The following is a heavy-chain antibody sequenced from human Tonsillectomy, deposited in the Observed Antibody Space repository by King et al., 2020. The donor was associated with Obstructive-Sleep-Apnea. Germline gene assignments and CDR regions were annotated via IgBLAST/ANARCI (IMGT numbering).Heavy chain of an antibody. CDR2: MYYMGGT. D-gene: IGHD3-16*01. CDR3: ARAGAVGRGIEE. V-gene: IGHV4-61*01. Sequence: QLQESGPGLVKPSETLSLTCTVSGGSVSSGSYYWSWIRQPPGKTLEWIGYMYYMGGTNYNPSLKSRVTISIDRSKNQFSLDLSSVTVADTAIYHCARAGAVGRGIEEWGQGTLVTVSS. CDR1: GGSVSSGSYY. J-gene: IGHJ4*02.